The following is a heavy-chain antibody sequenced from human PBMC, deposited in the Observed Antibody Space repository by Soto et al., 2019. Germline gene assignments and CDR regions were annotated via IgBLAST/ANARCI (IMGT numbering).Heavy chain of an antibody. J-gene: IGHJ6*02. D-gene: IGHD1-7*01. CDR1: GGTFSSYA. CDR3: ARVLKITGTTKTYGMDV. Sequence: VASVKVSCKASGGTFSSYAISWVRQAPGQGLEWMGGIIPIFGTANYAQKFQGRVTITADESTSTAYVELSSLRSEDTAVYYCARVLKITGTTKTYGMDVWGQGTTVTVSS. V-gene: IGHV1-69*13. CDR2: IIPIFGTA.